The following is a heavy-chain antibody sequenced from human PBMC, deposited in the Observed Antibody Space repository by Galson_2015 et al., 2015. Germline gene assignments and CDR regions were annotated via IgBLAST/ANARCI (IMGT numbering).Heavy chain of an antibody. Sequence: CAISGDSVSNSDASWNWIRQSPSRGLEWLGRTYYRSKWSDDYAVSVKSRIIINPDTSKNQFSLQLNSVTPEDTAVYYCARELGYYFDYWGQGALVTVSS. J-gene: IGHJ4*02. CDR1: GDSVSNSDAS. D-gene: IGHD7-27*01. V-gene: IGHV6-1*01. CDR2: TYYRSKWSD. CDR3: ARELGYYFDY.